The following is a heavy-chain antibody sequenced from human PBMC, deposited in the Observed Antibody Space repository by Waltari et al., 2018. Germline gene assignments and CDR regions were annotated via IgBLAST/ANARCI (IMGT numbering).Heavy chain of an antibody. Sequence: QVQLVESGGGVVHPGRSLRLSCEDSGFTFSYHSWHWVRQPPGKGLEWVAGISFDGSDEYYLDSVRGRFTISRDDSKGTVNLQMNSLRPEDTAVYYCARDGPLQIQSWYSFDYWGQGSLVTVSS. D-gene: IGHD5-18*01. J-gene: IGHJ4*02. V-gene: IGHV3-30-3*01. CDR3: ARDGPLQIQSWYSFDY. CDR2: ISFDGSDE. CDR1: GFTFSYHS.